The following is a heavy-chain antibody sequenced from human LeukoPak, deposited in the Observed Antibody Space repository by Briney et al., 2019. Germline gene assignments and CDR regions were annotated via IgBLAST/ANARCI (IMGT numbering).Heavy chain of an antibody. Sequence: GRSLRLSCAASGFTFSSYGMHWVRQAPGKGLEWVAVIWYDGSNKYYADSVKGRFTTSRDNSKNTLYLQMNSLRAEDTAVYYCARERYDSSGYPYGMDVWGQGTTVTVSS. V-gene: IGHV3-33*01. CDR1: GFTFSSYG. J-gene: IGHJ6*02. D-gene: IGHD3-22*01. CDR3: ARERYDSSGYPYGMDV. CDR2: IWYDGSNK.